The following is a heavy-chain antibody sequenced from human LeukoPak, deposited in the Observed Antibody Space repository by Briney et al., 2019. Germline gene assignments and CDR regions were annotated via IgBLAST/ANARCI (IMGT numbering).Heavy chain of an antibody. CDR2: ISSSSSYT. J-gene: IGHJ6*02. D-gene: IGHD6-13*01. V-gene: IGHV3-11*03. CDR3: ARWGAAASRDYYYYGMDV. Sequence: GGSLRLSCAASGFTFSDYYMSWIRQAPGKGLEWVSYISSSSSYTNYADSVKGRFTIPRDNAKNSLYLQMNSLRAEDTAVYYCARWGAAASRDYYYYGMDVWGQGTTVTVSS. CDR1: GFTFSDYY.